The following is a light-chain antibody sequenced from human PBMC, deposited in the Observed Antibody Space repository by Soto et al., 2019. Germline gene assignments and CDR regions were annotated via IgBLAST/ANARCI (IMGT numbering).Light chain of an antibody. CDR3: QQYHDCPPVT. CDR1: QGVGSN. V-gene: IGKV3-15*01. J-gene: IGKJ4*01. Sequence: EIVMTQSPATLSVSPGERATLSCRASQGVGSNLAWYQHKPGQAPRVLIFGASTRATDIPARFSGSGSGTEFNLTISSVQSVDFALYYCQQYHDCPPVTFGGGTKVEIK. CDR2: GAS.